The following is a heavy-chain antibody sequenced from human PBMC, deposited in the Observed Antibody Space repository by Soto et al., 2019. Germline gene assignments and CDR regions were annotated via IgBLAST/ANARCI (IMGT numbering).Heavy chain of an antibody. CDR2: IYSGGKT. D-gene: IGHD6-19*01. CDR3: ARMASLREWLVNAFDM. CDR1: GFTVSTNY. V-gene: IGHV3-53*01. Sequence: GGSLRLSXAASGFTVSTNYISWVRQAPGKGLEWVSIIYSGGKTYYADSVKGRFVISRDNSKNTLYLQMNSLRVEDTAVYYCARMASLREWLVNAFDMWGQGTTVTVS. J-gene: IGHJ3*02.